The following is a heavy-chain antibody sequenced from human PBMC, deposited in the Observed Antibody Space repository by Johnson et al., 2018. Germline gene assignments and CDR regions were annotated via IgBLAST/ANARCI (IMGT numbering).Heavy chain of an antibody. CDR2: IYYRGST. D-gene: IGHD4-17*01. J-gene: IGHJ1*01. CDR3: AATLGDYGYFQH. CDR1: GGSISSGGYY. V-gene: IGHV4-31*03. Sequence: QVQLQESGPGLVKPSQTLSLTCTVSGGSISSGGYYWSWIRQHPGKGLEWIAYIYYRGSTDYNPSLKSRVTISVDTSKNQFSLKLSSVTSADTALYYCAATLGDYGYFQHWGQGTLVTVSS.